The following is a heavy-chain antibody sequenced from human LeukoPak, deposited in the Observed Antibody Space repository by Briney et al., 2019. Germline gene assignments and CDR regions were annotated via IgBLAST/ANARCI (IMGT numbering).Heavy chain of an antibody. CDR3: ARLPSLGATSGHVDY. J-gene: IGHJ4*02. CDR2: VYSSGSI. Sequence: PLETLSLTCTVSGGSICGYYWNCIRQPPGNELEWIGDVYSSGSINYNPSLKRRVTISVDTSKSQFSLKLSSASAADTAWYYCARLPSLGATSGHVDYWGQGTLGTVSS. D-gene: IGHD1-26*01. CDR1: GGSICGYY. V-gene: IGHV4-59*08.